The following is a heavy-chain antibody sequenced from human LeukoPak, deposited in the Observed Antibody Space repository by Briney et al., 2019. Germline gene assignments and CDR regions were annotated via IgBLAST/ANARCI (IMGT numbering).Heavy chain of an antibody. CDR2: IYYSGST. Sequence: SETLSLTCTVSGVSISSSSYYWGWIRQPPGKGLEWIGSIYYSGSTYYNPSLKSRVTISVDTSKNQFSLKLSSVTAADTAVYYCARQYYYDSSGYYPSFDYWGQGTLVTVSS. CDR1: GVSISSSSYY. D-gene: IGHD3-22*01. J-gene: IGHJ4*02. CDR3: ARQYYYDSSGYYPSFDY. V-gene: IGHV4-39*01.